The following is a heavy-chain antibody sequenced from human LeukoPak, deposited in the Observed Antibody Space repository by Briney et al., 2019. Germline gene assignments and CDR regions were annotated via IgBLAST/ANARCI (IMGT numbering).Heavy chain of an antibody. CDR2: INHSGST. CDR3: ARGRGIAVAGTVNWFDP. Sequence: SETLSLTCAVYGGSFSGYYWSWIRQPPGKGLERIGEINHSGSTNYNPSLKSRVTISVDTSKNQFSLKLSSVTAADTAVYYCARGRGIAVAGTVNWFDPWGQGTLVTVSS. V-gene: IGHV4-34*01. J-gene: IGHJ5*02. CDR1: GGSFSGYY. D-gene: IGHD6-19*01.